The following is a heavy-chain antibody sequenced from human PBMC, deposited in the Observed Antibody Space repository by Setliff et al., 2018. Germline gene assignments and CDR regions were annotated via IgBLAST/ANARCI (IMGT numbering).Heavy chain of an antibody. CDR3: ARAFGSGWF. D-gene: IGHD6-19*01. J-gene: IGHJ4*02. Sequence: GGSLRLSCAASGFTFNSYAMSWVRQAPGKGLEWVANIKQDGSEKYYVDSVKGRFTISRDNAKNSLYLQMNSLRAEDTAVYYCARAFGSGWFWGQGTLVTVSS. CDR2: IKQDGSEK. V-gene: IGHV3-7*01. CDR1: GFTFNSYA.